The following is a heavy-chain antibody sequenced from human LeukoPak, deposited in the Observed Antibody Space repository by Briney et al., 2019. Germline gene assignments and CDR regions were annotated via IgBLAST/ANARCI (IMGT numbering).Heavy chain of an antibody. Sequence: ASVKVSCKASGGTFSSYAISWVRQAPGQGLEWMGRIIPIFGIANYAQKFQGRVTITADKSTSTAYMELSSLRSEDTAVYYCARDRRGDGYNWDDAFDIWGQGTMVTVSS. V-gene: IGHV1-69*04. CDR3: ARDRRGDGYNWDDAFDI. CDR2: IIPIFGIA. J-gene: IGHJ3*02. D-gene: IGHD5-24*01. CDR1: GGTFSSYA.